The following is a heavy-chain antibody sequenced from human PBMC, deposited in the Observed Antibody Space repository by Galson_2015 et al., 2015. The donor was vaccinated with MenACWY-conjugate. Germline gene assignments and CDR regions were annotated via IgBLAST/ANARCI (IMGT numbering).Heavy chain of an antibody. J-gene: IGHJ3*02. V-gene: IGHV1-69-2*01. CDR2: VDPEDGET. CDR3: ATVRVYYGGNSGAFDI. Sequence: VKVSCKVSGYTFTDYYMHWVQQAPGKGLEWMGLVDPEDGETIYAEKFQGRVTITADTSTDTAYMELSSLRSEDTAVYYCATVRVYYGGNSGAFDIWGQGTMVTVSS. CDR1: GYTFTDYY. D-gene: IGHD4-23*01.